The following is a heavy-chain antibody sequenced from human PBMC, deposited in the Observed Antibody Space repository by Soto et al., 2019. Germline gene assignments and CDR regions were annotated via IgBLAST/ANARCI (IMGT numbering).Heavy chain of an antibody. D-gene: IGHD3-3*02. V-gene: IGHV3-11*01. CDR3: ARDSTRDYYYGMDV. Sequence: GVLRLSCAASGFTFSDYYMSWIRQAPGKGLEWVSYISSSGSTIYYADSVKGRFTVSRDNAKNSLYLQMNSLRAEDTAVYYCARDSTRDYYYGMDVWGQGTTVTVSS. CDR1: GFTFSDYY. CDR2: ISSSGSTI. J-gene: IGHJ6*02.